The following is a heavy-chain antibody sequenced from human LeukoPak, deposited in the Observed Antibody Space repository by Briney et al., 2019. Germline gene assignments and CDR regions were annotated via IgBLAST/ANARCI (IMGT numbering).Heavy chain of an antibody. V-gene: IGHV4-30-4*01. CDR1: GGSISSGDYY. CDR2: IYYSGSN. J-gene: IGHJ4*02. CDR3: ATLRDRAFDS. Sequence: SQTLSLTCTVSGGSISSGDYYWGWIRQPPGKGLEWIGYIYYSGSNYYNPSLKSRVTISLDTSKNQFSLKVSSVTAADTAVYYCATLRDRAFDSWGQGTLVTVSS. D-gene: IGHD3-16*01.